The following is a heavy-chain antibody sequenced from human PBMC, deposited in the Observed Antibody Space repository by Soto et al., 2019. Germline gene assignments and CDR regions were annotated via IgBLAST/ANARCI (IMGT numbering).Heavy chain of an antibody. CDR1: GFTFSSYA. CDR2: LSVSGTST. CDR3: AKATTNGGWFNPFDS. J-gene: IGHJ4*02. D-gene: IGHD6-19*01. Sequence: GGSLRLSCAASGFTFSSYAMSWVRQAPGKGLEWVSGLSVSGTSTYYADSVKGRFTISRDNSRDTLFLQMNSLTADDTAVYYCAKATTNGGWFNPFDSWGQGALVTVSS. V-gene: IGHV3-23*01.